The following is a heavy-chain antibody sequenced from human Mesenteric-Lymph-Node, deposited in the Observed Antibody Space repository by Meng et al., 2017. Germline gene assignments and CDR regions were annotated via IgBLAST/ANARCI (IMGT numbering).Heavy chain of an antibody. D-gene: IGHD6-19*01. CDR2: IGHSGFT. Sequence: LQWQESGPGLVKPSEALSLTCSGSGGSISTSGYYWGWIRQPPGKGLEWIGSIGHSGFTYYTPSLKSRVAVSLDTSKSQFSLMLTSVTAADTAVYYCVRSSAWVRTGFDPWGQGTLVTVSS. V-gene: IGHV4-39*01. CDR1: GGSISTSGYY. J-gene: IGHJ5*02. CDR3: VRSSAWVRTGFDP.